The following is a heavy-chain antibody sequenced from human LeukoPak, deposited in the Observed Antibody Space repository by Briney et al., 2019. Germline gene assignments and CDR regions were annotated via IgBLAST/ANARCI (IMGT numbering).Heavy chain of an antibody. V-gene: IGHV1-2*02. CDR3: ARAYSYGYMDV. Sequence: GASVKVSFKASGYTFTGYYMHWERQAPGQGREGMGWINPNSGGTNYAQKFQGSVTMTSDTSISTAYMELSRLRSDDTAVYYCARAYSYGYMDVWGKGTTVTVSS. CDR2: INPNSGGT. J-gene: IGHJ6*03. D-gene: IGHD5-18*01. CDR1: GYTFTGYY.